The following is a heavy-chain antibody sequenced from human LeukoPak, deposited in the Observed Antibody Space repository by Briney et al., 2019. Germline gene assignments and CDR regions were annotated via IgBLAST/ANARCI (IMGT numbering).Heavy chain of an antibody. Sequence: GGSLRLSCAASGFTFSSYAMSWVRQAPGKGLEWVSTISTSGGSTYYADSVKGRFTISRDNSKNTLYLQMNSLRVEDTAVYYCARDWYYSPDYWGQGTLVTVSS. V-gene: IGHV3-23*01. J-gene: IGHJ4*02. CDR3: ARDWYYSPDY. CDR2: ISTSGGST. CDR1: GFTFSSYA. D-gene: IGHD3-10*01.